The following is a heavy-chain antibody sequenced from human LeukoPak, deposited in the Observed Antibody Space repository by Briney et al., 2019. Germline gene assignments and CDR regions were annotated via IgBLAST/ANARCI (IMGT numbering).Heavy chain of an antibody. J-gene: IGHJ4*02. D-gene: IGHD3-3*01. V-gene: IGHV3-48*01. CDR1: GFTFVSYN. CDR3: ARDASALH. CDR2: ISSSSSLI. Sequence: GGSLRLSCAASGFTFVSYNMNWVRQAPGKGLEWVAYISSSSSLIYYAGSVKGRFTVSRDSAKRSLYLQMNSLRAEDTAVYYCARDASALHWGQGARVTVSS.